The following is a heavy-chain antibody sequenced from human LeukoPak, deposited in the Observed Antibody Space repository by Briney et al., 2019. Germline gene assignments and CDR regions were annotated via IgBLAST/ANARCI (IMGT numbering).Heavy chain of an antibody. D-gene: IGHD6-19*01. CDR2: ISSSSSYI. CDR3: AKGALPYSSGAQNIDC. CDR1: GFTFDMYT. J-gene: IGHJ4*02. Sequence: TPGGSLRLSCEASGFTFDMYTMHWVRQAPGKGLEWVAAISSSSSYIYYADSVKGRFTISRDNAKNSLYLQMNSLRAEDTAVYYCAKGALPYSSGAQNIDCWGQGTLVTVSS. V-gene: IGHV3-21*01.